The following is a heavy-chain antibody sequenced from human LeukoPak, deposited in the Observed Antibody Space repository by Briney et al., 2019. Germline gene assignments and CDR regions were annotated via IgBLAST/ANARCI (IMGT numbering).Heavy chain of an antibody. D-gene: IGHD6-19*01. CDR1: GYTFTSYG. CDR2: ISAYNGNT. J-gene: IGHJ4*02. V-gene: IGHV1-18*01. CDR3: AREPTRASSGWFDY. Sequence: GASVKVSCKASGYTFTSYGISWVRQAPGQGLEWMGWISAYNGNTNYAQKLQGRVTMTTDTSTSTAYMELRSLRSEDTAVYYCAREPTRASSGWFDYWGQGTLVTVSS.